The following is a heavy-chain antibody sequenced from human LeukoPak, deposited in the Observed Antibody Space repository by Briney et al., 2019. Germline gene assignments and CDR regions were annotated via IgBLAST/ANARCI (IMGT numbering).Heavy chain of an antibody. V-gene: IGHV4-39*01. CDR1: GGSISSSPYY. CDR2: IYYSGTT. J-gene: IGHJ6*03. CDR3: ARPDYYYYMDV. Sequence: SETLSLTCTVSGGSISSSPYYWGWLRQPPGKGLEWIGSIYYSGTTHYNPSLESRVTISVDTSKNQFSLKLTSVTAADTAVYYCARPDYYYYMDVWGKGTTVTISS.